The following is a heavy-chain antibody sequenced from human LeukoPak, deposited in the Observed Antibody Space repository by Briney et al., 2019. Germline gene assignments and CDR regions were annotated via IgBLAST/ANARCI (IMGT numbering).Heavy chain of an antibody. CDR1: GFTFSGSA. D-gene: IGHD3-22*01. V-gene: IGHV3-73*01. CDR3: TRDTYYYDSSGYDY. Sequence: PGGSLRLSCAASGFTFSGSAMHWVRQASGKGPEWVGRIRSKANSYATAYAASVKGRFTISRDDSKNTAYLQMNSLKTEDTAVYYCTRDTYYYDSSGYDYWGQGTLVTVSS. J-gene: IGHJ4*02. CDR2: IRSKANSYAT.